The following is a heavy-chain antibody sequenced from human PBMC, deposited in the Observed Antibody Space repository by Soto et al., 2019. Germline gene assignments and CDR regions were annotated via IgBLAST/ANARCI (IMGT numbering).Heavy chain of an antibody. D-gene: IGHD1-26*01. Sequence: QVRLVQSGTEVKKPGASVRVSCKASGYTFTAFYIHWVRQAPGQGLEWMGWINPNSGGANFAQKYQGRVTMTRDTSITTAYMELSRLTSDDTAVYYCARMSPLLQTVLSTDYFYGMDVWGQGTTVIVSS. J-gene: IGHJ6*02. CDR1: GYTFTAFY. V-gene: IGHV1-2*02. CDR3: ARMSPLLQTVLSTDYFYGMDV. CDR2: INPNSGGA.